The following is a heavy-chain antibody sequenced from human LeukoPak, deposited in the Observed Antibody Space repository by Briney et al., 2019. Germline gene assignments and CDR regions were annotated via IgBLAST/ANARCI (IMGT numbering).Heavy chain of an antibody. J-gene: IGHJ4*02. CDR3: AKSSPGQQLVLGY. D-gene: IGHD6-13*01. V-gene: IGHV3-30*18. CDR1: GFTFSSYG. Sequence: PGRSLRLSCAASGFTFSSYGMHWVRQAPGKGLEWVAVISYDGSNKCYADSVKGRFTISRGNSKNTLYLQMNSLRAEDTAVYYCAKSSPGQQLVLGYWGQGTLVTVSS. CDR2: ISYDGSNK.